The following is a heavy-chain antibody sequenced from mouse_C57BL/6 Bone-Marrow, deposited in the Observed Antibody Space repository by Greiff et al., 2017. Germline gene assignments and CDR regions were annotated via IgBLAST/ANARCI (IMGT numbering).Heavy chain of an antibody. CDR1: GYTFTSYG. V-gene: IGHV1-58*01. Sequence: VQLQQSGAELVRPGSSVKMSCKTSGYTFTSYGINWVKQRPGQGLEWIGYIYIGNGYTEYNEKFKGKATLTSDTSSSIAYMQLSSLTSEDSAIYFCAIITTVVSGYFDVWGTGTTVTVSS. J-gene: IGHJ1*03. CDR2: IYIGNGYT. D-gene: IGHD1-1*01. CDR3: AIITTVVSGYFDV.